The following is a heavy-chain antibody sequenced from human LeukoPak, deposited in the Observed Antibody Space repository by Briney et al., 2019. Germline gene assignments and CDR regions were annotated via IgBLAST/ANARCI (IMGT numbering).Heavy chain of an antibody. J-gene: IGHJ6*03. CDR1: GGSFSGYY. V-gene: IGHV4-34*01. CDR2: INHSGST. Sequence: PSETLSLTCAVYGGSFSGYYWSWIRQPPGKGLEWIGEINHSGSTNYNPSLKSRVTISVDTSKNQFSLKLSSVTAADTAVYYCARGKTMVRGVIARPYYYYYMDVWRKGTTVTVSS. CDR3: ARGKTMVRGVIARPYYYYYMDV. D-gene: IGHD3-10*01.